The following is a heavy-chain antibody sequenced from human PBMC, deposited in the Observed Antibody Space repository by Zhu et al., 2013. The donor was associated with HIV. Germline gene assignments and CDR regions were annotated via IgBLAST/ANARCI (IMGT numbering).Heavy chain of an antibody. CDR2: MSPKTGKT. CDR3: ARGRGGDTTWDGLDV. V-gene: IGHV1-8*02. Sequence: QVEMVQSGTEVKEFGAPVKVSCQTSGYNFVDRDIAWVRQAPGEGLEWVGLMSPKTGKTTYGQKFQGRVKMSRDRSLNLAQLEIINATLEDTGTYYCARGRGGDTTWDGLDVWGRGDNRHRLL. D-gene: IGHD1-26*01. J-gene: IGHJ6*02. CDR1: GYNFVDRD.